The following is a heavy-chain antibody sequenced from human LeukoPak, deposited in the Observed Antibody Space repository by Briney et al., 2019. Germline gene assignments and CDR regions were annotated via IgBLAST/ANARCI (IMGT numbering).Heavy chain of an antibody. CDR3: ARGRSNGWFY. CDR1: GGSISSYY. D-gene: IGHD2-8*01. CDR2: IYYSGST. J-gene: IGHJ4*02. V-gene: IGHV4-59*12. Sequence: SETLSLTCTVSGGSISSYYWSWIRQPPGKGLEWIGYIYYSGSTNYNPSLKSRVTISVDTSKNQFSLKLTSVTAADTAVYYCARGRSNGWFYWGQGTLVTVSS.